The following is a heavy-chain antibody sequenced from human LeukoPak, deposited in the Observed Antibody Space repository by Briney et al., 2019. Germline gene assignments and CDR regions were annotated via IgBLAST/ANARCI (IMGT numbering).Heavy chain of an antibody. D-gene: IGHD2-2*01. J-gene: IGHJ4*02. CDR2: IIPIFGTA. CDR1: GGTFISYA. Sequence: SVKVSCKASGGTFISYAISWVRQAPGQGVEWKGGIIPIFGTANYAQKVQGRVTITADEEKSTAYMEVSRQRAEDTAVYYCAREATRNIVVVPAAIYYFDYWGQGTLVTVSA. V-gene: IGHV1-69*13. CDR3: AREATRNIVVVPAAIYYFDY.